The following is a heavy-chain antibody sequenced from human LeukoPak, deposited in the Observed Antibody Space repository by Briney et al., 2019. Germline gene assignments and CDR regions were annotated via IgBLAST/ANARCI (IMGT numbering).Heavy chain of an antibody. CDR3: ARGLRAHKVCFDP. D-gene: IGHD2-21*01. Sequence: GSSVKVTCKASGYTFTGYYIHWVRQAPGQGLEWMGWINSNSGGTNYAQKFQSRGTMTRDTSTSKTYMELSRLRSDDKAVYYCARGLRAHKVCFDPRGQGTLVTVSS. V-gene: IGHV1-2*02. J-gene: IGHJ5*02. CDR1: GYTFTGYY. CDR2: INSNSGGT.